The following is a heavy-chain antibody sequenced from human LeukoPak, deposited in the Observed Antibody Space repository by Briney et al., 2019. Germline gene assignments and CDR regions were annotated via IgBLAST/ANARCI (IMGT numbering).Heavy chain of an antibody. D-gene: IGHD3-10*01. CDR3: ARKYYYTSGNYYNY. V-gene: IGHV4-34*01. CDR1: GESFSGYL. Sequence: SETLSLTCAVYGESFSGYLWSWIRQPPGKGLEWIGEINHSGSMNYNPSLKSRVTMSVDTSQNQFSLKLNSVTAADTAIYFCARKYYYTSGNYYNYWGQGTLVTVSS. J-gene: IGHJ4*02. CDR2: INHSGSM.